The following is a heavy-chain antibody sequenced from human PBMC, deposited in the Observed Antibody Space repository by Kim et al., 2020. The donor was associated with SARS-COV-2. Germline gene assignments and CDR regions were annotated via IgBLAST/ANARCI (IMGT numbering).Heavy chain of an antibody. Sequence: GGSLRLSCAASRISFNNYAMHWVRQAPGKGLEWVAVISSYGNNKYYADSVKGRFTISRDNSKNTLYLQMNSLRVEDTAVYYCAKETYNRDPGPDYWGQGTLVTVSS. V-gene: IGHV3-30*18. CDR1: RISFNNYA. CDR3: AKETYNRDPGPDY. CDR2: ISSYGNNK. D-gene: IGHD1-20*01. J-gene: IGHJ4*02.